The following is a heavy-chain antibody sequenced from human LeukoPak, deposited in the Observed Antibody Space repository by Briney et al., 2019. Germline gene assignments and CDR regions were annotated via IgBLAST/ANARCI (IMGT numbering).Heavy chain of an antibody. V-gene: IGHV3-21*01. J-gene: IGHJ4*02. CDR2: ISSSSHI. Sequence: PGGSLRLSCAASGFTFSSYAMSWVRQAPGKGLEWVSSISSSSHIYYADSVKGRFTISRDNAKNSLYLQMNSLRGEDTAVYYCARDLWQQCLDYWGQGTLVTVSS. CDR1: GFTFSSYA. D-gene: IGHD6-13*01. CDR3: ARDLWQQCLDY.